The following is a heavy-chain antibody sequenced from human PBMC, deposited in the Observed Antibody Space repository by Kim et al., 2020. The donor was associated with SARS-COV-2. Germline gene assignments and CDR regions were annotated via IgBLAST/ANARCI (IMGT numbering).Heavy chain of an antibody. CDR2: INHSGST. J-gene: IGHJ5*02. Sequence: SETLSLTCAVYGGSFSGYYWSWIRQPPGKGLEWIGEINHSGSTNYNPSLKSRVTISVDTSKNQFSLKLSSVTAADTAVYYCASSGYYGSGSRPRGWFDPWGQGTLVTVSS. CDR1: GGSFSGYY. CDR3: ASSGYYGSGSRPRGWFDP. V-gene: IGHV4-34*01. D-gene: IGHD3-10*01.